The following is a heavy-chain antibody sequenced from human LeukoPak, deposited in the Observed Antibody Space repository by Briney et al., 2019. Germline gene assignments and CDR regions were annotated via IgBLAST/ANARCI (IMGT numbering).Heavy chain of an antibody. CDR3: ARDPPTAVDIDY. CDR2: ISGNNGVT. Sequence: ASVKVSCKASGYTFTDYYYHWVRQAPGQRLEWLGWISGNNGVTNFAQEFQGRVTLTRDTSISTGYMELSRLTSDDTAMYYCARDPPTAVDIDYWGQGTLLTVSS. D-gene: IGHD2-2*01. V-gene: IGHV1-2*02. J-gene: IGHJ4*02. CDR1: GYTFTDYY.